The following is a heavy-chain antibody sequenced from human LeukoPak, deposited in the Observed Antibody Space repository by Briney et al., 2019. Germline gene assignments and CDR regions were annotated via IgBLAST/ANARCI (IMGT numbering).Heavy chain of an antibody. CDR1: GGTFSSYA. Sequence: SVKLSCKASGGTFSSYAISWVRQAHGQGLEWMGGIIPIFGTANYAQKFQGRVTITADESTSKAYMELSSLRSEDTAVYYCARETLYGMDVWGQGTTVTVSS. V-gene: IGHV1-69*13. CDR3: ARETLYGMDV. J-gene: IGHJ6*02. CDR2: IIPIFGTA.